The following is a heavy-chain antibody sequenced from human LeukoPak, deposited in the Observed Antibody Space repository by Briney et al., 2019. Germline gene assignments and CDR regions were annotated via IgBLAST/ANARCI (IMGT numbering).Heavy chain of an antibody. CDR3: ARNRPMTSDAFDI. CDR2: IYTSGTT. D-gene: IGHD1-14*01. Sequence: PSETLSLTCTVSGGSINSGSYYWTWIRQPAGKALEWIGRIYTSGTTKYNPSLKSRVTISVDTSKNQFSLKLSSVTAADTAVYYCARNRPMTSDAFDIWGQGTMVTVSS. CDR1: GGSINSGSYY. J-gene: IGHJ3*02. V-gene: IGHV4-61*02.